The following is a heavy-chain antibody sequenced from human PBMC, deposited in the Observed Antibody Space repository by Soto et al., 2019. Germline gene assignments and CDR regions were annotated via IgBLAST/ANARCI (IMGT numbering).Heavy chain of an antibody. CDR3: ARDINGDYVS. CDR2: ISSDGSST. CDR1: GFTFSSYW. V-gene: IGHV3-74*01. Sequence: GGSLRLSCAASGFTFSSYWMHWVRQAPGKGLVWVSRISSDGSSTSYADSVKGRFTISRDNAKNTLFLQMDSLRAGDTAVYYCARDINGDYVSWGQGTLVTVSS. D-gene: IGHD4-17*01. J-gene: IGHJ4*02.